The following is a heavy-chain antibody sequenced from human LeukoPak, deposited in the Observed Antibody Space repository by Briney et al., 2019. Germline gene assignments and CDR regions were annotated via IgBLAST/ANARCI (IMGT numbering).Heavy chain of an antibody. CDR3: ARDLGVRSRPYSDY. CDR1: GFTFSSYA. V-gene: IGHV3-21*06. D-gene: IGHD6-6*01. Sequence: GGSLRLSCAASGFTFSSYAMSWVRQAPGKGLEWVSSISSTSSYIYYADSVKGRFTISRDNAKNSLYLQMNSLRGEDTAVYYCARDLGVRSRPYSDYWGQGTLVTVSS. CDR2: ISSTSSYI. J-gene: IGHJ4*02.